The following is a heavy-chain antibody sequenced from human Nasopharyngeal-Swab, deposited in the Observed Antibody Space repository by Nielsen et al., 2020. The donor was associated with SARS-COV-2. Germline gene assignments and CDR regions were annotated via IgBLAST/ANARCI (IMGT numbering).Heavy chain of an antibody. CDR2: ISGSGGST. J-gene: IGHJ4*02. CDR1: GFTFSSYA. Sequence: GESLKISCAASGFTFSSYAMSWVRQAPGKGLEWVSAISGSGGSTYYADSVKGRFTISRDNSKNTLYLQMNSLRAEDTAVYYCAKDKSPFPVHYDFWSGPTYFDYWGQGTLVTVSS. V-gene: IGHV3-23*01. D-gene: IGHD3-3*01. CDR3: AKDKSPFPVHYDFWSGPTYFDY.